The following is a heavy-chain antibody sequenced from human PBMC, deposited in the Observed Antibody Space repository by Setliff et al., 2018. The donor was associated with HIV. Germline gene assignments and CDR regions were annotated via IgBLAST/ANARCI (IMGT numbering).Heavy chain of an antibody. D-gene: IGHD3-10*01. V-gene: IGHV4-61*02. CDR1: GASISYGCHF. Sequence: SETLSLTCTVSGASISYGCHFWTWLRQPAGKGLEWIGRSHSDGNTNYNPSLKRRLTISGDTSKNHHSLKLTSVTAADTAMYYCARGRHGELFTKEGNYYYYIDVWGQGTTVTVSS. CDR3: ARGRHGELFTKEGNYYYYIDV. CDR2: SHSDGNT. J-gene: IGHJ6*03.